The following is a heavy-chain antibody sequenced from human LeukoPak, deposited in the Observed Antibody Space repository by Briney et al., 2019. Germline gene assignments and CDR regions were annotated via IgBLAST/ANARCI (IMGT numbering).Heavy chain of an antibody. CDR3: ARALRSSGYYLY. CDR2: IYTSGST. J-gene: IGHJ4*02. V-gene: IGHV4-61*02. CDR1: GGSTSSGSYY. D-gene: IGHD3-22*01. Sequence: SQTLSLTCTVSGGSTSSGSYYWSWIRQPAGKGLEWIGRIYTSGSTNYNPSLKSRVTISVDTSKNQFSLKLSSVTAADTAVYYCARALRSSGYYLYWGQGTLVTVSS.